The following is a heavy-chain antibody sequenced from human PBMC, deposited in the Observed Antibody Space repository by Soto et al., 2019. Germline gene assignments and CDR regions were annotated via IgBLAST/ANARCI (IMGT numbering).Heavy chain of an antibody. D-gene: IGHD2-2*03. V-gene: IGHV6-1*01. CDR2: TYYRSKWYN. CDR3: ARAGNVDIVVVPAANSPSYCYYGMDV. Sequence: SQTLSLTCAISGDSVSSNSAAWNWIRQSPSRGLEWLGRTYYRSKWYNDYAVSVKSRITINPDTSKNQFSLQLNSVTPEDTAVYYCARAGNVDIVVVPAANSPSYCYYGMDVWGQGTTVTVSS. J-gene: IGHJ6*02. CDR1: GDSVSSNSAA.